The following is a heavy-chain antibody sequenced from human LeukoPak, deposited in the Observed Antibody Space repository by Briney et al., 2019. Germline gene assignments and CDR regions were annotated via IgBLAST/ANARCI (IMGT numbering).Heavy chain of an antibody. CDR3: ARESTVTKSDY. V-gene: IGHV1-18*01. Sequence: ASVKVSCKASGYTFTSYGITWVRQAPGQGLEWMGWISGYNGDTNYAQHFQGRVTMTTDTSTTTAYMELRSLRSDDTAVYYCARESTVTKSDYWGQGTLVTVS. CDR2: ISGYNGDT. D-gene: IGHD4-11*01. CDR1: GYTFTSYG. J-gene: IGHJ4*02.